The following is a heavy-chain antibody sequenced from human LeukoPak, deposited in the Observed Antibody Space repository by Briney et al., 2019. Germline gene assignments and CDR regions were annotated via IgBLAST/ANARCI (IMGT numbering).Heavy chain of an antibody. D-gene: IGHD3-3*01. V-gene: IGHV3-23*01. J-gene: IGHJ4*02. Sequence: GGSLRLSCTASGFSFSSYWMHWVRQVPGKGLEWVSAISGSGGSTYYADSVKGRFTISRDNSKNTLYLQMNSLRAEDTAVYYCAKDHRAMVTIFGVVIIGPSDYWGQGTLVTVSS. CDR1: GFSFSSYW. CDR2: ISGSGGST. CDR3: AKDHRAMVTIFGVVIIGPSDY.